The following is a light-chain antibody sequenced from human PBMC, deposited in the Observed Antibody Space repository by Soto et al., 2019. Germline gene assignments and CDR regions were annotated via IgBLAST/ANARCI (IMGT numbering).Light chain of an antibody. CDR3: GTWDSSLSVV. V-gene: IGLV1-51*02. Sequence: QSVLTQPPSVSAAPGQRVTISCSGGSSNIGDNYVSWCQQVPGTAPKLVIYENDRRPSGIPDRFSGSKSGTSATLGITGLQAGDEADYYCGTWDSSLSVVFGGGTKVTVL. CDR1: SSNIGDNY. CDR2: END. J-gene: IGLJ2*01.